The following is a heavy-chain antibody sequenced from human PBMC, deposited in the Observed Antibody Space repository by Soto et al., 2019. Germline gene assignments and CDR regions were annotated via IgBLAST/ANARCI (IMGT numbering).Heavy chain of an antibody. V-gene: IGHV4-30-2*01. CDR2: SYHSGSS. CDR3: ARRSQTYYYGMDV. J-gene: IGHJ6*02. Sequence: SETLPLTCAVSGGSISRGGYCWYWLRHPPGKGLEWIGYSYHSGSSYYNPSRKSRVTISVDRFKSQFSLTLGSVAAAHTVVYYCARRSQTYYYGMDVWGHGTTVTVSS. CDR1: GGSISRGGYC.